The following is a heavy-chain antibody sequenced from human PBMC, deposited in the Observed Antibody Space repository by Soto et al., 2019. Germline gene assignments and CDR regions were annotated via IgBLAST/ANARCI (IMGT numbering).Heavy chain of an antibody. V-gene: IGHV4-39*01. CDR1: GHSIRNSAYY. D-gene: IGHD3-10*01. CDR3: ARQIPPDLIGYHYGIFDS. CDR2: IYHSGTT. J-gene: IGHJ4*02. Sequence: QLQLQESGPGLVKPSETLSLTCTVSGHSIRNSAYYWGWIRQPPGKGLEWIGSIYHSGTTYYNLSLKSRVTTSVDTSKNQFSLKLSSVTAADTALYYCARQIPPDLIGYHYGIFDSWGQGALVTVSS.